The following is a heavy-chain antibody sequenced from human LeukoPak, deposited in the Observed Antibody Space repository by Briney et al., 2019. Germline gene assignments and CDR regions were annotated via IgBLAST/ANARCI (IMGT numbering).Heavy chain of an antibody. Sequence: PGGSLRLSCAASGFTFNIYAMTWVRQAPGKGLEWVSGISGSGDRTYYVDSVKGRFTISRDNSRNTLYLQLNSLRAEDTALYYCAKDPQGVLPDAFDVWGQGTMVTVPS. CDR1: GFTFNIYA. CDR2: ISGSGDRT. V-gene: IGHV3-23*01. D-gene: IGHD3-10*01. J-gene: IGHJ3*01. CDR3: AKDPQGVLPDAFDV.